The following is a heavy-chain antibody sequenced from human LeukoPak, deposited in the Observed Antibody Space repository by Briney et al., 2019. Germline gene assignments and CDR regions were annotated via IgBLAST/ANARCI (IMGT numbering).Heavy chain of an antibody. D-gene: IGHD3-9*01. J-gene: IGHJ4*02. CDR3: ASRSPGYPDY. CDR2: ISPSGGST. Sequence: GASVKVSCKAFGYTSTSNYMHWVRQAPGQGPEWMGVISPSGGSTTYAQKFQGRVTLTRDMSTSTDYLELRSLRSDDTAVYYCASRSPGYPDYWGQGTLVTVSS. CDR1: GYTSTSNY. V-gene: IGHV1-46*01.